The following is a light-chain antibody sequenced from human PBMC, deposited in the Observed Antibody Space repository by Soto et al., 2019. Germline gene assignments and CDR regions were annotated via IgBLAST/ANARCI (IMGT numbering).Light chain of an antibody. CDR3: QQYNNYPMYT. V-gene: IGKV1-5*01. CDR2: DAS. Sequence: DIQMTQSPSTLSASVGDRVTITCRASQSISTWLAWSHQKPGKAPKVLIYDASTLDSGVPSRFSGSGSGTEFTLTISSLQPDDFATYYCQQYNNYPMYTFGQGTKLEIK. CDR1: QSISTW. J-gene: IGKJ2*01.